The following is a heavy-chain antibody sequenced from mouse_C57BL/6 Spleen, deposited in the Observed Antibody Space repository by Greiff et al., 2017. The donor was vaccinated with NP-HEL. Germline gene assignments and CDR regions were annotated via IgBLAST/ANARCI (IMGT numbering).Heavy chain of an antibody. V-gene: IGHV2-6*01. Sequence: VKLQESGPGLVAPSQSLSITCTVSGFSLTSYGVDWVRQSPGKGLEWLGVIWGVGSTNYNSALKSRLSISKDNSKSQVFLKMNSLQTDDTAMYYCASRDPGGFAYWGQGTLVTVSA. CDR1: GFSLTSYG. CDR2: IWGVGST. CDR3: ASRDPGGFAY. J-gene: IGHJ3*01.